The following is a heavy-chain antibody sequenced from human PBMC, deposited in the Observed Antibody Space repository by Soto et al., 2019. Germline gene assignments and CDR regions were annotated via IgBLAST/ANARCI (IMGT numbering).Heavy chain of an antibody. V-gene: IGHV1-18*01. J-gene: IGHJ5*02. CDR1: GYTFTSYG. Sequence: QVQLVQSGAEVKKPGASVKVSCKASGYTFTSYGLSWVRQAPGQGLEWLEWISAYNYNTNYAQKLQGTVTMITDTSTSTGHTELRILRSDDTAVYCCVRVAGALEDWFDPWGQGTLVTVSS. CDR3: VRVAGALEDWFDP. D-gene: IGHD1-26*01. CDR2: ISAYNYNT.